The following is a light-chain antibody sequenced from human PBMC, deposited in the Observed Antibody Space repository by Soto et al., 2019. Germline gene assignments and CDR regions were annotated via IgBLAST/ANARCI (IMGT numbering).Light chain of an antibody. CDR3: CSFAGSMTWV. V-gene: IGLV2-23*01. CDR2: EGI. Sequence: QSVLTQPASVSGSPGQSITISCTGTSRDIGSYNLVSWYQFHPGKAPKLIIYEGIKRPSGVSDRFSGSKSGNTASLTISGLQTEDDADYYCCSFAGSMTWVFGGGTKLTVL. CDR1: SRDIGSYNL. J-gene: IGLJ3*02.